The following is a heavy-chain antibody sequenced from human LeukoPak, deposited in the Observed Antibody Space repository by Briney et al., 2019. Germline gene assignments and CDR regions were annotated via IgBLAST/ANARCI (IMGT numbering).Heavy chain of an antibody. CDR1: GFTFNNAW. D-gene: IGHD4-17*01. CDR3: TTDLGDYGDYVRC. J-gene: IGHJ4*02. Sequence: PGGSLRLSCAASGFTFNNAWMRWVRQAPGKGLEWIGRIKSDGGTTDYAAPVKGRFTISRDDSKNTLYLQMNSLKAEDTAVYYCTTDLGDYGDYVRCWGQGTLVTVSS. V-gene: IGHV3-15*01. CDR2: IKSDGGTT.